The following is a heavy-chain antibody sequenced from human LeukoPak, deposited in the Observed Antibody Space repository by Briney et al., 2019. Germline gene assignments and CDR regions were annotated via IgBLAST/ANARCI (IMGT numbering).Heavy chain of an antibody. J-gene: IGHJ5*02. Sequence: SETLSLTCTVSGGSISSYYWSWIRQPAGKGLEWIGRIYTSGRTIYNPSLKSRVTMSIDTSNNQFSLKLNSVTAADTAVYYRARDLGSVTGTTNWFDPWGQGTLVTVSS. CDR2: IYTSGRT. CDR1: GGSISSYY. D-gene: IGHD1-7*01. CDR3: ARDLGSVTGTTNWFDP. V-gene: IGHV4-4*07.